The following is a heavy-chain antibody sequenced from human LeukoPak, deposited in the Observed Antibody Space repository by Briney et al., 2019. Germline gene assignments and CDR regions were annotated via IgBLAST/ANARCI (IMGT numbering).Heavy chain of an antibody. V-gene: IGHV4-34*01. CDR2: INHSGST. J-gene: IGHJ4*02. Sequence: SETLSLTCAVYGGSFSGYYCSWIRQPPGKGLEWIGEINHSGSTNYNPSLKSRVTISVDTSKNQFSLKLSSVTAADTAVYYCARGGSRLAFSSSGFDYWGQGTLVTVSS. D-gene: IGHD6-6*01. CDR1: GGSFSGYY. CDR3: ARGGSRLAFSSSGFDY.